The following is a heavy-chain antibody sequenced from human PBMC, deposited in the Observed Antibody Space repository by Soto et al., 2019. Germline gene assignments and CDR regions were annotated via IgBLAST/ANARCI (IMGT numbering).Heavy chain of an antibody. D-gene: IGHD3-3*01. J-gene: IGHJ6*03. V-gene: IGHV3-30*18. CDR2: ISYDGSNK. Sequence: QVQLVESGGGVVQPGRSLRLSCAASGFTFSSYGMHWVRQAPGKGLEWVAVISYDGSNKYYADSVKGRFTISRDNSKNTLYLRMNSLRAEDTAVYYCAKDGVLRTPFYYYYMDVWGKGTTVTVSS. CDR1: GFTFSSYG. CDR3: AKDGVLRTPFYYYYMDV.